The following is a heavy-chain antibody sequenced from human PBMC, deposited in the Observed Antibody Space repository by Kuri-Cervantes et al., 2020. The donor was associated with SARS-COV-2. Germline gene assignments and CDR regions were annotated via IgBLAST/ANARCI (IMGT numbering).Heavy chain of an antibody. J-gene: IGHJ2*01. CDR3: ARDGGKGHGPGLYYWYFNL. Sequence: LSLTCAAPGFTFSNYGIHWVRQAPGKGLEWVAVISYDGGNEYYADSVKGRFTISRDNSKNTLYLQMNSLRPEDTAVYYCARDGGKGHGPGLYYWYFNLWGRGTLVTVSS. D-gene: IGHD2-15*01. CDR1: GFTFSNYG. V-gene: IGHV3-30*03. CDR2: ISYDGGNE.